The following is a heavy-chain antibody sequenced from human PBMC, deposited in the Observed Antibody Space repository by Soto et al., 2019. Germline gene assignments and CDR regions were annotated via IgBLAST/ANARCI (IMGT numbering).Heavy chain of an antibody. J-gene: IGHJ6*03. CDR2: IKQDGSEK. V-gene: IGHV3-7*01. CDR3: ARDRYCSSTSCKTVTYYYYMDV. D-gene: IGHD2-2*01. CDR1: GFTFSSYW. Sequence: GGSLRLSCAASGFTFSSYWMSWVRQAPGKGLEWVANIKQDGSEKYYVDSVKGRFTISRDNAKNSLYLQMNSLRAEDTAVYYCARDRYCSSTSCKTVTYYYYMDVWGKGTTVTVSS.